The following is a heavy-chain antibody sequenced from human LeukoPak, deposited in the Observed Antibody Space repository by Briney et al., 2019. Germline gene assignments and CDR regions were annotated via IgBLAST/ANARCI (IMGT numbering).Heavy chain of an antibody. Sequence: PGGSLRLSCAASGFTFDDYTMQWVRQAPGKGLDWVSLMSWDDTGTYYADSVKGRFTISRDNSKTSLYLQMNSLTTEDTALYYCAKEGATSIYFDYWGQGTLVTVSS. V-gene: IGHV3-43*01. CDR3: AKEGATSIYFDY. D-gene: IGHD3-16*01. CDR2: MSWDDTGT. J-gene: IGHJ4*02. CDR1: GFTFDDYT.